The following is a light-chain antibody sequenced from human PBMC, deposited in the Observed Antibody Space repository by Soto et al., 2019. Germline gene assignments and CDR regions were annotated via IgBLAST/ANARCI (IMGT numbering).Light chain of an antibody. CDR1: QSVGGNY. Sequence: EIVLTQSPGTLSLSPGERATLSCRASQSVGGNYLGWYQQKPGQTPRLLIYRASNRTTGIPDRFSGSGSGTDFTLTISRLEPDDFAMYYCQHYGSPPRTFGQGTKLEIK. J-gene: IGKJ2*01. V-gene: IGKV3-20*01. CDR3: QHYGSPPRT. CDR2: RAS.